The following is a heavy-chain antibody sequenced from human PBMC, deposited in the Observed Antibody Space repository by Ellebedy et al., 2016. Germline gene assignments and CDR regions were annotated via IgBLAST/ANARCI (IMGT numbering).Heavy chain of an antibody. V-gene: IGHV3-30-3*01. Sequence: GESLKISXAASGFIFNNYAMHWVRQAPGKGLEWVAVISYDGNTKYYAEFAKGRITVSRDNTKNTLHLQMNSLRAEDTAVYYCARDYYDSSGYLGYWGQGTLVTVSS. CDR2: ISYDGNTK. J-gene: IGHJ4*02. CDR1: GFIFNNYA. CDR3: ARDYYDSSGYLGY. D-gene: IGHD3-22*01.